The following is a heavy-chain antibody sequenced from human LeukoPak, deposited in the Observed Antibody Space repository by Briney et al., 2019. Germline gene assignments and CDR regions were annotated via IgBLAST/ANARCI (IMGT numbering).Heavy chain of an antibody. Sequence: GASVKVSCKVSGYSLTELSIHWVRQAPGQGLEWMGIINPSGGSTNYAQKFQGRVTMTRDMSTSTVYMELSSLRSEDTAVYYCARDRGSSTSIWFDPWGQGTLVTVSS. CDR2: INPSGGST. D-gene: IGHD2/OR15-2a*01. CDR1: GYSLTELS. V-gene: IGHV1-46*01. CDR3: ARDRGSSTSIWFDP. J-gene: IGHJ5*02.